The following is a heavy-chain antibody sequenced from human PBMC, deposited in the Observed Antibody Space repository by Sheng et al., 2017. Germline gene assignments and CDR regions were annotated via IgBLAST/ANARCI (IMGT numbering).Heavy chain of an antibody. V-gene: IGHV3-48*03. CDR3: ARSLYCGGDCYLMDV. D-gene: IGHD2-21*01. CDR1: GFTFSSYE. Sequence: PGGSLRLSCAASGFTFSSYEMNWVRQAPGKGLEWVSYISSSGSTIYYADSVKGRFTISRDNAKNSLYLQMNSLRAEDTAVYYCARSLYCGGDCYLMDVWGQGTTVTVSS. J-gene: IGHJ6*02. CDR2: ISSSGSTI.